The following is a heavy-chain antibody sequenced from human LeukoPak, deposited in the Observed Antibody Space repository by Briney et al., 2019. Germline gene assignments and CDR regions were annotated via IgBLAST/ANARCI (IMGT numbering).Heavy chain of an antibody. V-gene: IGHV3-64*01. Sequence: GGSLRLSCAASGFTFNSYAMHWVRQAPGKGLEYVSTISSNGDNTYYANSVKGRFTISRDNSKNALYLQMNSLRVEDTAIYYCAKRIGSSTTQIDYWGQGTLVTVSS. CDR1: GFTFNSYA. D-gene: IGHD2-2*01. J-gene: IGHJ4*02. CDR3: AKRIGSSTTQIDY. CDR2: ISSNGDNT.